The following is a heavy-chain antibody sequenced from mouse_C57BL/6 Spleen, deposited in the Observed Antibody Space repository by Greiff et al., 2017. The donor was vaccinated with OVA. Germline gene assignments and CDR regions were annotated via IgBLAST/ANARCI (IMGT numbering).Heavy chain of an antibody. Sequence: EVKVEESGGGLVQPGGSMKLSCVASGFTFSNYWMNWVRQSPEKGLEWVAQIRLKSDNYATHYAESVKGRFTISRDDSKSSVYLQMNNLRAEDTGIYYCTVIYYDYDSFDYWGQGTTLTVSS. J-gene: IGHJ2*01. CDR2: IRLKSDNYAT. D-gene: IGHD2-4*01. CDR3: TVIYYDYDSFDY. CDR1: GFTFSNYW. V-gene: IGHV6-3*01.